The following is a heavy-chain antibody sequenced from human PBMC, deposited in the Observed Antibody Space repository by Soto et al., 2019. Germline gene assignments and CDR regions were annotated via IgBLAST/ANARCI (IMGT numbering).Heavy chain of an antibody. CDR3: ARHGPVVAARPYYYYGMDV. J-gene: IGHJ6*02. Sequence: GESLKISCKGSGYRFTSYWIGWVRQMPGKGLEWMGIIYPGDSDTRYSPSFQGQVTISADKSISTAYLQWSSLKASDTAMYYCARHGPVVAARPYYYYGMDVWGQGTTVTVSS. V-gene: IGHV5-51*01. CDR2: IYPGDSDT. CDR1: GYRFTSYW. D-gene: IGHD6-6*01.